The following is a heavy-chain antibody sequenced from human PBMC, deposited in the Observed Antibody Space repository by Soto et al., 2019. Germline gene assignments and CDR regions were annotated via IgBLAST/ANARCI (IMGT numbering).Heavy chain of an antibody. J-gene: IGHJ6*02. Sequence: VGSLRLSCAASGFTFSSYDMHWVRQATGKGLEWVSAVGTAGDTYYPGSVKGRFTISRENAKNSLYLQMNSLRAGDTAVYYCARERSGSYLSYYGMDVWGQGTTVTVSS. CDR2: VGTAGDT. CDR1: GFTFSSYD. CDR3: ARERSGSYLSYYGMDV. V-gene: IGHV3-13*01. D-gene: IGHD1-26*01.